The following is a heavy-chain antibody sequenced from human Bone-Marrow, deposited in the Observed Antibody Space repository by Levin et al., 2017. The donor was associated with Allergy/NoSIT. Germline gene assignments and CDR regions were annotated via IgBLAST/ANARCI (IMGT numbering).Heavy chain of an antibody. CDR1: GFSFSYYW. CDR3: GTGRRSGGPLDY. Sequence: GGSLRLSCAASGFSFSYYWMTWVRQAPGKGLEWVANVKEDGSETYYVDSVKGRFTISRDNAKNSLYLQMNSLRVEDTAVYYCGTGRRSGGPLDYWRQGILVTVSS. J-gene: IGHJ4*02. V-gene: IGHV3-7*01. D-gene: IGHD3-3*01. CDR2: VKEDGSET.